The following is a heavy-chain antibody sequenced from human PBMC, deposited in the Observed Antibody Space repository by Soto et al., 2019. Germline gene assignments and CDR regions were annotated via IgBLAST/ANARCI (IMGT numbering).Heavy chain of an antibody. CDR3: ARILYSTEGHYFDY. V-gene: IGHV2-70*01. J-gene: IGHJ4*02. CDR2: IDWDDDK. D-gene: IGHD4-4*01. CDR1: GFSLSTSGMC. Sequence: SGPTLVNPTQTLTLTCTFSGFSLSTSGMCVSWIRQPPGKALEWLALIDWDDDKYYSTSLKTRLTISKDTSKNQVVHTMTNMDPVDTATYYCARILYSTEGHYFDYWGQGTLVTVSS.